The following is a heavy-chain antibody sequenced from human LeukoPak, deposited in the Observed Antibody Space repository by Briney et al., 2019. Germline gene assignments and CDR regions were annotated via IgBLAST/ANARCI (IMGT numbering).Heavy chain of an antibody. CDR1: GFTFSSYG. CDR2: IRYDGSNK. CDR3: AKLMVRGAY. V-gene: IGHV3-30*02. J-gene: IGHJ4*02. D-gene: IGHD3-10*01. Sequence: GGSLRLSCAASGFTFSSYGMHWVRQAPGKGLEWVAFIRYDGSNKYYADSVKGRFTISRDNSKNTLYLQMNSPRAEDTAVYYCAKLMVRGAYWGQGTLVTVSS.